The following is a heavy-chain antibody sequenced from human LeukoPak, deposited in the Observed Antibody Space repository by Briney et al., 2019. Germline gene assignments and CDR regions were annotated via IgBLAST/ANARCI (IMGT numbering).Heavy chain of an antibody. J-gene: IGHJ4*02. CDR3: VRKSATRRTSEFDY. CDR1: GYTFTSYY. D-gene: IGHD2-15*01. Sequence: ASVKVSCKASGYTFTSYYMHWVRQAPGQGLEWMGWITPNSGGTKYAQRFQGRVTMTRDTSIGTAYMDLSSLGSDDTAVFYCVRKSATRRTSEFDYWGQGTPVTVSS. CDR2: ITPNSGGT. V-gene: IGHV1-2*02.